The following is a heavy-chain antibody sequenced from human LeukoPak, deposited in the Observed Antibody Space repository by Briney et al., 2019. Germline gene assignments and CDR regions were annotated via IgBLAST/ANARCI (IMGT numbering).Heavy chain of an antibody. Sequence: PGGSLRLSCAASGFTFSSYWMSWVRQAPGKGLEWVANIKQDGSEKNYVDSVKGRFTISRDNSKNTLYLQMNSLRAEDTAVYYCAKAPAYDFWSGYYHYYFDYWGQGTLVTVSS. V-gene: IGHV3-7*03. CDR3: AKAPAYDFWSGYYHYYFDY. CDR1: GFTFSSYW. D-gene: IGHD3-3*01. J-gene: IGHJ4*02. CDR2: IKQDGSEK.